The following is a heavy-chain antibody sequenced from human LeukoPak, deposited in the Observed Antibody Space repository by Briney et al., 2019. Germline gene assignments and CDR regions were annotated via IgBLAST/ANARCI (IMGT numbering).Heavy chain of an antibody. CDR3: ARDKLYGDYRRFDY. V-gene: IGHV3-66*01. D-gene: IGHD4-17*01. J-gene: IGHJ4*02. Sequence: PGGSLRLSCAASGFTVSTNYMSWVRQAPGKGLEWVSVIYSGGSTYYADSVKGRFTISRDNSKNTLYLQMNSLRAEDTAVYYCARDKLYGDYRRFDYWGRGTLVIVSS. CDR2: IYSGGST. CDR1: GFTVSTNY.